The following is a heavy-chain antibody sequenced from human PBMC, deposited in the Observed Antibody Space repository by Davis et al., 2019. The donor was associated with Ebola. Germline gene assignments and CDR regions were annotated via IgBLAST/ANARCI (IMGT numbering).Heavy chain of an antibody. Sequence: GESLKISCAASGFPFTTYTLNWVRQAPGKGLEWVAVISYDGVYKYYADSVKGRFSISRDNSKNTLYLQMNSLRAEDTAVYYCAKLGGMAANFDYWGQGTLVTVSS. J-gene: IGHJ4*02. CDR3: AKLGGMAANFDY. V-gene: IGHV3-30*18. CDR2: ISYDGVYK. D-gene: IGHD5-24*01. CDR1: GFPFTTYT.